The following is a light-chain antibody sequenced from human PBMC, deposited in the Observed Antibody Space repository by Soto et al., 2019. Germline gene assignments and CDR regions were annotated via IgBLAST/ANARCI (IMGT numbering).Light chain of an antibody. CDR2: GAS. CDR3: QQYDNWPPIT. Sequence: EIVMTQSPVTLSVSPGERATFSCRASKSVNSKLAWYQQKPGQAPRLLIYGASTRATGIPARFSGSGSGTEFTLTISSLQSEDFAVYYCQQYDNWPPITFGQGTRLEIK. V-gene: IGKV3-15*01. J-gene: IGKJ5*01. CDR1: KSVNSK.